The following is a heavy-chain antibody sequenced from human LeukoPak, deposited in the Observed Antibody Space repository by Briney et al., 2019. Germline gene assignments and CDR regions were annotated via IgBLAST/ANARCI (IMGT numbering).Heavy chain of an antibody. CDR3: ATKYS. Sequence: GRSLRLSCAASGFTFSSYGMHWARLAPGKGLGWVSDISTGGGITYYADSVKGRFTISRDNSKNTLYLQMNSLRAEDSAVYYCATKYSWGQGTLVTVSS. J-gene: IGHJ5*02. CDR1: GFTFSSYG. V-gene: IGHV3-23*01. D-gene: IGHD3-10*01. CDR2: ISTGGGIT.